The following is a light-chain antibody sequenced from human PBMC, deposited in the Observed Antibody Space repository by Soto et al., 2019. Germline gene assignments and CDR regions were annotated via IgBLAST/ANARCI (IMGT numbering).Light chain of an antibody. CDR3: QHYNHWLWT. Sequence: IMMTQSPATLSVSPGERATLSCRASQSVKSNLAWYQQKPGQAPRLLIYGASTRATGIPARFSGSGSGTEFTLTISNLQSEDFAVYYCQHYNHWLWTFGQGTKVELK. V-gene: IGKV3-15*01. CDR2: GAS. J-gene: IGKJ1*01. CDR1: QSVKSN.